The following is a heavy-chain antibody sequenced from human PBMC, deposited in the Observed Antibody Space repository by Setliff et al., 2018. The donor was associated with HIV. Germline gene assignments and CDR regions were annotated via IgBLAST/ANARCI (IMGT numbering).Heavy chain of an antibody. D-gene: IGHD4-4*01. CDR2: ISAYNGNT. CDR1: GYTFTSYG. CDR3: ARDSGDDYSDYYYYGMDV. J-gene: IGHJ6*02. Sequence: ASVKVSCKASGYTFTSYGISRVRQAPGQGLEWMGWISAYNGNTNYAQKLQGRVTMTTDTSTSTAYMELRSLRSDDTAVYYCARDSGDDYSDYYYYGMDVWGQGTTVTVSS. V-gene: IGHV1-18*01.